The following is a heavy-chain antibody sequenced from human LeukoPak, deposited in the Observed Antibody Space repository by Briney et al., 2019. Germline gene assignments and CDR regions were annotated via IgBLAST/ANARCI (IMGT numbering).Heavy chain of an antibody. CDR2: FYARGNT. Sequence: SETLSLTCNVSGGSISNYYWNWIRQPAGKGLEWIGRFYARGNTNYNPSLKSRVNMSVDTSKNQLSLKLTSVTAADTAVYYCARGLITKADAFDIWGQGTMVTVSS. V-gene: IGHV4-4*07. CDR1: GGSISNYY. D-gene: IGHD1-20*01. CDR3: ARGLITKADAFDI. J-gene: IGHJ3*02.